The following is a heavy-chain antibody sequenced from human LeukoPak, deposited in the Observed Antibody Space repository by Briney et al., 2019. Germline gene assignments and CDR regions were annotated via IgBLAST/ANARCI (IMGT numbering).Heavy chain of an antibody. CDR3: AKDILAAGLFFDY. CDR1: GFTFSDSY. Sequence: GGSLRLSCAASGFTFSDSYMGWIRQAPGKGLEWVSYISPSVGTVYYADSVKGRFTISRDNAKTSLYLQMNGLRAEDTALYFCAKDILAAGLFFDYWGQGTLVTVSS. D-gene: IGHD6-13*01. CDR2: ISPSVGTV. J-gene: IGHJ4*02. V-gene: IGHV3-11*01.